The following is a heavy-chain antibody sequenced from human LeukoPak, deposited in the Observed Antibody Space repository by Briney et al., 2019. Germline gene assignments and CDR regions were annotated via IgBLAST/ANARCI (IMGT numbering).Heavy chain of an antibody. D-gene: IGHD5-18*01. J-gene: IGHJ6*03. V-gene: IGHV1-69*05. CDR3: ARTRGYSYGSRVAAATRYYYYYMDV. Sequence: SVKVSCKASGGTFSSYAMSWVRQAPGQGLEWMGGIIPIFGTANYAQKFQGRVTITTDESTSTAYMELSSLRSEDTAVYYCARTRGYSYGSRVAAATRYYYYYMDVWGKGTTVTVSS. CDR1: GGTFSSYA. CDR2: IIPIFGTA.